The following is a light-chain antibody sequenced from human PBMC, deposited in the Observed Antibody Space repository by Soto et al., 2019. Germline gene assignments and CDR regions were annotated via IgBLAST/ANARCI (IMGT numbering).Light chain of an antibody. V-gene: IGKV3-15*01. Sequence: EIVMTQSPATLSVSPGERATLSCRASQSVSSTLAWYQQKPGQAPRLLIFGASTRATGIPARFSGSGSGTEFTLTIIILQSEDFAVYYCHLYNTWPPITVGPGTRLDIK. J-gene: IGKJ5*01. CDR2: GAS. CDR3: HLYNTWPPIT. CDR1: QSVSST.